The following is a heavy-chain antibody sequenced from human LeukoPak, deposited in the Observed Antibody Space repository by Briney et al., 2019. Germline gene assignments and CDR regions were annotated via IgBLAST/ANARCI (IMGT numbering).Heavy chain of an antibody. Sequence: ASVKVSCKASGYTFTSYYMHWVRQAPGQGLEWMGIINPSGGSTSYAQKFQGRVTMTRDTSTSTVYMEQSSLRSEDTAVYYCARDQYDSGGYDSPDAFDIWGQGTMVTVSS. CDR2: INPSGGST. CDR1: GYTFTSYY. CDR3: ARDQYDSGGYDSPDAFDI. J-gene: IGHJ3*02. V-gene: IGHV1-46*01. D-gene: IGHD3-22*01.